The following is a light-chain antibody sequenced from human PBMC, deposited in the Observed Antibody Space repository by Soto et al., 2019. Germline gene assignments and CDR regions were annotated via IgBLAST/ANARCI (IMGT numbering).Light chain of an antibody. CDR3: RSYIPNNSNYV. J-gene: IGLJ1*01. CDR1: SSDVGGYNY. Sequence: QSVLTQPASVSGSPGQSITISCTGTSSDVGGYNYVSWYQHHPGKAPKRMIHDVSNRPSGVSNRFSGSKSGNTASLTISGLQAEDEADYYCRSYIPNNSNYVFGTGTKVTDL. CDR2: DVS. V-gene: IGLV2-14*03.